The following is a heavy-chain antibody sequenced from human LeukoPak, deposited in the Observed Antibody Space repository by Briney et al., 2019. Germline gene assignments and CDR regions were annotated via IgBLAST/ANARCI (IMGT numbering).Heavy chain of an antibody. D-gene: IGHD4-23*01. CDR2: ISGSGGST. V-gene: IGHV3-23*01. CDR3: AKGTDYGGNSVDAFDI. Sequence: PGGSLRLSCAASGFTFSSYAMSWVRQAPGKGLEGVSAISGSGGSTYYADSVEGRFTISRDNSKNTLYLQMNSLRAEDTAVYYCAKGTDYGGNSVDAFDIWGQGTMVTVSS. J-gene: IGHJ3*02. CDR1: GFTFSSYA.